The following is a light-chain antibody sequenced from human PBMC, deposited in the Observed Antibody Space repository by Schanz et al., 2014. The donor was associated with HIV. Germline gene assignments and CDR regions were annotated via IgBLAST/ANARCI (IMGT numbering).Light chain of an antibody. J-gene: IGLJ3*02. CDR2: EVT. CDR3: AAWDDSLSGWV. CDR1: SSDVGDYNY. V-gene: IGLV2-8*01. Sequence: QSALTQPPSASGSPGQSVTISCTGTSSDVGDYNYVSWYQQHPGKAPKLMIYEVTKRPSGVPDRFSGSKSGTSASLAITGLQADDEADYYCAAWDDSLSGWVFGGGTKLTVL.